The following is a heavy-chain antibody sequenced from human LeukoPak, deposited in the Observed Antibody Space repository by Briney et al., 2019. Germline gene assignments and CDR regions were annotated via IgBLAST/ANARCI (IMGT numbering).Heavy chain of an antibody. CDR1: GGTFSSYA. D-gene: IGHD3-10*01. J-gene: IGHJ6*04. CDR2: IIPIFGTT. CDR3: ARARDYYGSGRPYGMDV. Sequence: ASVKVSCKASGGTFSSYAIRWVRQAPGQGLEWMGGIIPIFGTTNYAQKFQGRVTLTADESTSTAYMELSSLRAEDTAVYYCARARDYYGSGRPYGMDVWGKGTTVTVSS. V-gene: IGHV1-69*01.